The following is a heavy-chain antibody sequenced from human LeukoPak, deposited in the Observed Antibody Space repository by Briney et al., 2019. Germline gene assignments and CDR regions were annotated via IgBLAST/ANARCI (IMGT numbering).Heavy chain of an antibody. D-gene: IGHD3-3*01. J-gene: IGHJ4*02. CDR2: INHSGST. V-gene: IGHV4-34*01. CDR3: ARGLYDFWSGYYTGLDY. CDR1: GGLFSGYY. Sequence: SETLSLTCAVYGGLFSGYYWSWIRQPPGKGLEWIGEINHSGSTNYNPSLKSRVTISVDTSKNQFSLKLSSVTAADTAVYYCARGLYDFWSGYYTGLDYWGQGTLVTVSS.